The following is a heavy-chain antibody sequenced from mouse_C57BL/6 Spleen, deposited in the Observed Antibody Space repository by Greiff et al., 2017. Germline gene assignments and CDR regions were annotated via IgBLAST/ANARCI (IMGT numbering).Heavy chain of an antibody. J-gene: IGHJ4*01. CDR1: GYTFTSYW. CDR2: IYPGSGST. Sequence: LKPGAELVKPGASVKMSCKASGYTFTSYWITWVKQRPGQGLEWIGDIYPGSGSTNYNEKFKSKATLTVDTSSSTAYMQLSSLTSEDSAVYYCARRAAQALYAMDYWGQGTSVTVSS. D-gene: IGHD3-2*02. CDR3: ARRAAQALYAMDY. V-gene: IGHV1-55*01.